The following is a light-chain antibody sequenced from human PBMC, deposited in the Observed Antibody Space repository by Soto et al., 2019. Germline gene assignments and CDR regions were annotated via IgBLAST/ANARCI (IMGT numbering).Light chain of an antibody. Sequence: EIVLTQSPGTLSLSPGERATLSCRASQSVSNNYLAWYQQKPGQAPRRLIYGASSRATGIPDRFSGSGSGTDFTLTISRLEPEDFAVYYCQQYGSSPITFGQGTKVDIK. V-gene: IGKV3-20*01. J-gene: IGKJ1*01. CDR1: QSVSNNY. CDR2: GAS. CDR3: QQYGSSPIT.